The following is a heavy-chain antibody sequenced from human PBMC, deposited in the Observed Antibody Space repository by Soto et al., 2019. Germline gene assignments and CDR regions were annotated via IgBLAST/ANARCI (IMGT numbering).Heavy chain of an antibody. CDR3: ARGKGLGELSLWFPLDY. D-gene: IGHD3-16*02. Sequence: ASVEVSCKASGYTFTSYYMHWVRQDPGQGLEWMGIINPSGGSTSYAQKFQGRVTMTRDTSTSTVYMELSSLRSEDTAVYYCARGKGLGELSLWFPLDYWGQGTLVTSPQ. J-gene: IGHJ4*02. V-gene: IGHV1-46*03. CDR1: GYTFTSYY. CDR2: INPSGGST.